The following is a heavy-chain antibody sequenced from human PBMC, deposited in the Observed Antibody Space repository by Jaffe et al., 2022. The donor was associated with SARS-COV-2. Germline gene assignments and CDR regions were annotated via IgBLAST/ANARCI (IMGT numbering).Heavy chain of an antibody. V-gene: IGHV4-39*01. D-gene: IGHD1-26*01. Sequence: QLQLQESGPGLVKPSETLSLTCTVSGGSISSSSYYWGWIRQPPGKGLEWIGSIYYSGSTYYNPSLKSRVTISVDTSKNQFSLKLSSVTAADTAVYYCARPSGSYRTYYFDYWGQGTLVTVSS. CDR3: ARPSGSYRTYYFDY. CDR2: IYYSGST. CDR1: GGSISSSSYY. J-gene: IGHJ4*02.